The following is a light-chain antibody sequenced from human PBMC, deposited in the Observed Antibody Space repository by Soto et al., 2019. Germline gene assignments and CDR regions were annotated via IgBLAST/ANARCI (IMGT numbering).Light chain of an antibody. Sequence: QSVLTQPPSASGAPGQRVTISCSGSSSNIGSSTVNWYQHLPGTAPKLIIFSNNERPSGVPDRFSASKSGTSASLAVSGLQSEDDFFYCCGAWRDLLSGPSVFCSGP. J-gene: IGLJ1*01. V-gene: IGLV1-44*01. CDR2: SNN. CDR3: GAWRDLLSGPSV. CDR1: SSNIGSST.